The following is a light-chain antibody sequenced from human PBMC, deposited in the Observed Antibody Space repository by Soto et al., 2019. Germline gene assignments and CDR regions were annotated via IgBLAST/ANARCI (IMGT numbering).Light chain of an antibody. J-gene: IGKJ1*01. CDR2: KAS. V-gene: IGKV1-5*03. CDR1: ESISIW. Sequence: DIQMTQSPSTLSASVGDTVTITCRASESISIWLAWYQQKPGKAPNLLINKASSLQSEVPSRFSGSGAGTEFTITSTSLQPDDFGVYYCQQYKSSSTFGQGTKVEIK. CDR3: QQYKSSST.